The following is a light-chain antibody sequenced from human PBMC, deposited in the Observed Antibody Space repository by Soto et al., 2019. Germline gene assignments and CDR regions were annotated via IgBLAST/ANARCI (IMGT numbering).Light chain of an antibody. CDR1: KLGDKY. CDR3: QAWDSSTVV. CDR2: QDS. J-gene: IGLJ2*01. Sequence: SYELTQPPSVSVSPGQTASIPYCGDKLGDKYACWYQQKPGQSPVLVIYQDSKRPSGIPERFSGSNSGNTATLTISGTQAMDEADYYCQAWDSSTVVFGGGTKLTVL. V-gene: IGLV3-1*01.